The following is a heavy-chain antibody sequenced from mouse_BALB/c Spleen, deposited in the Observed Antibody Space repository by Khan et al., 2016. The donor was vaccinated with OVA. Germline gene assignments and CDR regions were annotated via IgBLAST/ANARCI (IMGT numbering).Heavy chain of an antibody. J-gene: IGHJ1*01. CDR2: INSGSTYT. CDR1: GFSFTTYT. Sequence: EVELVESGGGLVRPGGSLKLSCAASGFSFTTYTMSWVRQTPERRLEWVATINSGSTYTYYPDSVKGRFTISRDNAKNTLYLQISSLKSDDTAMYYCTRDGNYAHWYFDVWGAGTTVTVSS. D-gene: IGHD2-1*01. V-gene: IGHV5-6-4*01. CDR3: TRDGNYAHWYFDV.